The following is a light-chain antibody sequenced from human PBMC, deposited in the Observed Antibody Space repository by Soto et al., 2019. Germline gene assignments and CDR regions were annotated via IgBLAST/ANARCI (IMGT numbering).Light chain of an antibody. CDR1: QNINNW. CDR3: QHMRT. V-gene: IGKV1-5*01. J-gene: IGKJ1*01. Sequence: GDRVTITCRASQNINNWIAWYQQKSGKAPKFLIYDASTLESGVPSRFSGSGFGTEFSLTISSLQPDDFGSYYCQHMRTFGQGTKVEMK. CDR2: DAS.